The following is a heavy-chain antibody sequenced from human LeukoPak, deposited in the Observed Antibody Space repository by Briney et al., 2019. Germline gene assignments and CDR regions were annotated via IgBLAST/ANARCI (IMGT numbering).Heavy chain of an antibody. CDR3: ARGGPLLLWFGELLLGWFDP. CDR2: IIPNSGVT. CDR1: GYTFTGYY. V-gene: IGHV1-2*02. Sequence: ASVKVSCKASGYTFTGYYIHWVRQAPGQGLDWMGWIIPNSGVTHYAQKFQGRVTMTRDTSISTAYMELSRLTSDDTAMYYCARGGPLLLWFGELLLGWFDPWGQGTLVTVSS. J-gene: IGHJ5*02. D-gene: IGHD3-10*01.